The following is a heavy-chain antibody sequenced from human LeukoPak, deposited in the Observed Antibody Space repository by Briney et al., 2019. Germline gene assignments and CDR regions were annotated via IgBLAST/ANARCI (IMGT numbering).Heavy chain of an antibody. V-gene: IGHV3-21*04. CDR3: AKDYWEWSRVN. D-gene: IGHD3-3*01. Sequence: PGGSLRLSCAASGFTLSSYRMNWVRQATGKGMESVSSISSSSSYIYSADSVPGPFTLSRDNAKNSLYLQMNSLRAEDTAVYYRAKDYWEWSRVNWGQGTLVTVSS. J-gene: IGHJ4*02. CDR2: ISSSSSYI. CDR1: GFTLSSYR.